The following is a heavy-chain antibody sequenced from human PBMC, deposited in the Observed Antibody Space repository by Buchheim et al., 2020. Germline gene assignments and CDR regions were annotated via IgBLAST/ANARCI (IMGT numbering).Heavy chain of an antibody. V-gene: IGHV1-69*13. Sequence: QVQLVQSGAEVKKPGASVKVSCKASGYTFTSYGISWVRQAPGQGLEWMGGIIPIFGTANYAQKFQGRVTITADESTSTADMELSSLRSEDTAVYYCAKTYHDFWSGPFGYMDVWGKGTT. CDR1: GYTFTSYG. D-gene: IGHD3-3*01. CDR2: IIPIFGTA. CDR3: AKTYHDFWSGPFGYMDV. J-gene: IGHJ6*03.